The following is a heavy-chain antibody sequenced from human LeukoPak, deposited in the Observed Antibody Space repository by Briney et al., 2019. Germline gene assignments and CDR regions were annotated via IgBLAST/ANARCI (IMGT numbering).Heavy chain of an antibody. V-gene: IGHV4-34*01. CDR3: ARVKAETDAFDI. J-gene: IGHJ3*02. CDR1: GGSFSGYY. CDR2: INHSGST. Sequence: SETLSLTCAVYGGSFSGYYWSWIRQPPGKGLEWIGEINHSGSTNYNPSLKSRVTISVDTSKNQFSLKLSSVTAADTAVYYCARVKAETDAFDIWGQGTMVTVSS. D-gene: IGHD5-24*01.